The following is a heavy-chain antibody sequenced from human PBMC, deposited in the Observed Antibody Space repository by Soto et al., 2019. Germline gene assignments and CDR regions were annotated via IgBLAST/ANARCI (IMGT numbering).Heavy chain of an antibody. V-gene: IGHV3-30*18. D-gene: IGHD2-15*01. CDR1: GFTFSSFG. CDR3: AKGRRGRYCSGGSCYSIGKGYYYGMDV. CDR2: ISYDGSDK. Sequence: PGGSLRLSCAASGFTFSSFGMHWVRQAPDKGLQWVAVISYDGSDKYYADSVKGRFTISRDDSTNTMYLQMNSLRLEDTAVYYCAKGRRGRYCSGGSCYSIGKGYYYGMDVWGQGTTVTVS. J-gene: IGHJ6*02.